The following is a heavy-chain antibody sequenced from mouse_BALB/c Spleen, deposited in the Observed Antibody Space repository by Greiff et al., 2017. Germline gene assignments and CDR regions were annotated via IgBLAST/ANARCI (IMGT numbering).Heavy chain of an antibody. Sequence: EVQLVESGGGLVKPGGSLKLSCAASGFAFSSYDMSWVRQTPEKRLEWVAYISSGGGSTYYPDTVKGRFTISRDNAKNTLYLQMSSLKSEDTAMYYCARHDPAWGYWGQGTTLTVSS. CDR2: ISSGGGST. CDR3: ARHDPAWGY. J-gene: IGHJ2*01. V-gene: IGHV5-12-1*01. D-gene: IGHD4-1*01. CDR1: GFAFSSYD.